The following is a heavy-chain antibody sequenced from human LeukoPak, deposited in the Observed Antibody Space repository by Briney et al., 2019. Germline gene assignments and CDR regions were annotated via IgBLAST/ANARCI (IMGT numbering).Heavy chain of an antibody. CDR2: INSGATSE. D-gene: IGHD2-15*01. J-gene: IGHJ4*02. V-gene: IGHV3-48*03. Sequence: GGSLRLSCTASGFIFSNFEMNWVRQAPGKGLQWLAYINSGATSEYYADSVKGRFTISRDNAKNSLFLQMNSLRVQDTAIYYGARVICTGGSCFQNDYWGQGTLVTVSS. CDR1: GFIFSNFE. CDR3: ARVICTGGSCFQNDY.